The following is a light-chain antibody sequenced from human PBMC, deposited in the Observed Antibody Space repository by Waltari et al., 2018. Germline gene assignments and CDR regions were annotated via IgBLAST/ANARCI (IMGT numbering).Light chain of an antibody. CDR2: EVS. V-gene: IGLV2-23*02. J-gene: IGLJ2*01. CDR1: SSDVGNYKR. Sequence: QSALTQPASVSGSPGQSITISCTGTSSDVGNYKRVSWYQQHPGKAPKLLIYEVSKRPSGGSDRCSGSKSGDMASLTISGLQPEDEAEYFCSSYAGSSKGVFGGGTKVTVL. CDR3: SSYAGSSKGV.